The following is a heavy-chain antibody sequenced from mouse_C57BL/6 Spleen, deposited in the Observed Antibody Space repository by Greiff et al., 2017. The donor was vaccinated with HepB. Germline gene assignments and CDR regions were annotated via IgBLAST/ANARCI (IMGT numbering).Heavy chain of an antibody. CDR2: INPGSGGT. Sequence: VQLQQSGAELVRPGTSVKVSCKASGYAFTNYLIEWVKQRPGQGLEWIGVINPGSGGTNYNEKFKGKATLTADKSSSTAYMQLSSLTSEDSAVYFCATEKEDDSMRWGYWWKGTLVTVSA. D-gene: IGHD2-10*02. V-gene: IGHV1-54*01. CDR1: GYAFTNYL. CDR3: ATEKEDDSMRWGY. J-gene: IGHJ3*01.